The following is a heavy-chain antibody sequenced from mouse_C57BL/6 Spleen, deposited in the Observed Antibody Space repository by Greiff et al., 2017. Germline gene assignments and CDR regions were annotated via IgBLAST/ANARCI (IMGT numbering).Heavy chain of an antibody. Sequence: QVQLQQPGAELERPGTSVKLSCKASGYTFTSYWMHWVKQRPGQGLEWIGVIDPSDSYTNYNQKFKGKATLTVDTSSSTAYMQLSSLTSEDSAVYYCARDRGSDYWGQGTTLTVSS. J-gene: IGHJ2*01. CDR3: ARDRGSDY. V-gene: IGHV1-59*01. CDR1: GYTFTSYW. CDR2: IDPSDSYT.